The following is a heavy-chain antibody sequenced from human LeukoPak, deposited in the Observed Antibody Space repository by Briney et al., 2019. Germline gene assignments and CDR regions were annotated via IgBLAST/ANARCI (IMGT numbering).Heavy chain of an antibody. J-gene: IGHJ6*02. V-gene: IGHV3-48*04. CDR1: GFTFSSYS. CDR2: ISSSSSTI. CDR3: AKGFDYGDYLYYYGMDV. Sequence: PGGSLRLSCAASGFTFSSYSMNWVRQAPGKGLEWVSYISSSSSTIYYADSVKGRFTISRDNAKNSLYLQMNSLRAEDTAVYYCAKGFDYGDYLYYYGMDVWGQGTTVTVSS. D-gene: IGHD4-17*01.